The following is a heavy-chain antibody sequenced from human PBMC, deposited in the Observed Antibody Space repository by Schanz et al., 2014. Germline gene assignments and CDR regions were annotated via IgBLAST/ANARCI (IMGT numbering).Heavy chain of an antibody. CDR2: INPTGGST. CDR3: VRAPHYGSGRPLDY. D-gene: IGHD3-10*01. Sequence: QVQLVQSGAEVKKPGASVKVYCKASGYTFTTYYLHWVRQAPGQGLEWMGIINPTGGSTTYAEKFLGRVTMTSDTSTGTVYMELSRLRSEDMAVYYCVRAPHYGSGRPLDYWGQGTLVTVSS. V-gene: IGHV1-46*03. CDR1: GYTFTTYY. J-gene: IGHJ4*02.